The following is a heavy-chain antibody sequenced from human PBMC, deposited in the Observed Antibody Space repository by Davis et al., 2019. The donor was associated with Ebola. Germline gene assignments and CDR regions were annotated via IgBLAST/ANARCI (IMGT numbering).Heavy chain of an antibody. CDR2: ISSSSSYI. J-gene: IGHJ6*02. CDR1: GFTFSSYS. CDR3: ARPQKPYYYGSGNPNYYGMDV. D-gene: IGHD3-10*01. Sequence: PGGSLRLSCAASGFTFSSYSMNWVRQAPGKGLEWVSSISSSSSYIYYADSVKGRFTISRDNAKNSLYLQMNSLRAEDTAVYYCARPQKPYYYGSGNPNYYGMDVWGQGTTVTVSS. V-gene: IGHV3-21*04.